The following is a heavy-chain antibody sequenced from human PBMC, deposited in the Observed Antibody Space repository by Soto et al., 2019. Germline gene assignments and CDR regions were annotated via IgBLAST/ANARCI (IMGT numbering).Heavy chain of an antibody. CDR2: IWYDGVTR. Sequence: QVQLVESGGGVVQPGWSLRLSCAASGFAFSSCGMHWVRQAPGKGLEWVAVIWYDGVTRHYGDSVRGRFTISRDTSMSTLYLQMNSLRADDTAVYYCARDLGRPWNIPNDAFKIWGRGTMVTVSS. V-gene: IGHV3-33*01. CDR1: GFAFSSCG. D-gene: IGHD3-16*01. J-gene: IGHJ3*02. CDR3: ARDLGRPWNIPNDAFKI.